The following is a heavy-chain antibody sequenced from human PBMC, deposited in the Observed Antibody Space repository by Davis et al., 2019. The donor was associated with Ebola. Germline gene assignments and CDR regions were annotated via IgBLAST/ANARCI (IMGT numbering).Heavy chain of an antibody. CDR3: AKDRVVVVPAAIFGGFDY. CDR1: GFTFSDYY. Sequence: PGGSLRLSCAASGFTFSDYYMSWIRQAPGKGLEWVSYISSSSSYTNYADSVKGRFTISRDNSKNTLYLQMNSLRAEDTAVYYCAKDRVVVVPAAIFGGFDYWGQGTLVTVSS. CDR2: ISSSSSYT. V-gene: IGHV3-11*05. J-gene: IGHJ4*02. D-gene: IGHD2-2*01.